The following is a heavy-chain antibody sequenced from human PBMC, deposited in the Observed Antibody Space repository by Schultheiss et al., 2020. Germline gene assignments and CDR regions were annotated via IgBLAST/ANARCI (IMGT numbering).Heavy chain of an antibody. D-gene: IGHD2-15*01. J-gene: IGHJ4*02. CDR2: MSGSGDMT. CDR3: ATGTPGHGIGAICYPFDS. Sequence: GGSLRLSCAASGFTFRSYSMNWVRQAPGKGLEWVSAMSGSGDMTYYADSVKGRFSVSRDDSKNTLFLQMNNLRAEDTAVYFCATGTPGHGIGAICYPFDSWGQGTLVTVSS. V-gene: IGHV3-23*01. CDR1: GFTFRSYS.